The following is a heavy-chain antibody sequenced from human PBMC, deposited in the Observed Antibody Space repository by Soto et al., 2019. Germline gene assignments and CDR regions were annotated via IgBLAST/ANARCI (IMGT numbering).Heavy chain of an antibody. Sequence: EVQLVESGGGLVQPGGSLRLSCAASGFTVSSNYMSWVRQAPWTGLEWLSVIYSGGSTYYADSVKGRFTIPRDNSKNTLDLQMNSLRAEDTAVYYCARDRRTTDSMDVWGQGTTVTVSS. D-gene: IGHD1-7*01. CDR2: IYSGGST. J-gene: IGHJ6*02. CDR1: GFTVSSNY. CDR3: ARDRRTTDSMDV. V-gene: IGHV3-66*01.